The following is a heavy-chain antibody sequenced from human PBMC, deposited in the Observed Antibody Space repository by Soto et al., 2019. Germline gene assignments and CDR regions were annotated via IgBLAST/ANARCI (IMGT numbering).Heavy chain of an antibody. CDR3: ARGTMSGYSSSWYWFDP. Sequence: GSLRLSCAASGFTFSSYDMHWVRQATGKGLEWVSAIGTAGDTYYPGSVKGRFTISRENAKNSLYLQMNSLRAGDTAVYYCARGTMSGYSSSWYWFDPWGQGTLVTVSS. D-gene: IGHD6-13*01. J-gene: IGHJ5*02. CDR2: IGTAGDT. CDR1: GFTFSSYD. V-gene: IGHV3-13*04.